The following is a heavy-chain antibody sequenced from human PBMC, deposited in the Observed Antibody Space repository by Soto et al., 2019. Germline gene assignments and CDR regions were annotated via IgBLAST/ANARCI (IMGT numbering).Heavy chain of an antibody. V-gene: IGHV5-51*01. CDR2: IYPGDSDT. D-gene: IGHD3-22*01. CDR1: GYSFTSNW. Sequence: EVQLVQSGAEVKKPGESLKISCKGSGYSFTSNWIGWVRQLPGKGLEWLGIIYPGDSDTRYSTSFQGQVTHSADKSIGTAYLQWSSLKSSDSAIYYCARSLSYDRTIQSPGWYFDVWGRGTLVTVSS. CDR3: ARSLSYDRTIQSPGWYFDV. J-gene: IGHJ2*01.